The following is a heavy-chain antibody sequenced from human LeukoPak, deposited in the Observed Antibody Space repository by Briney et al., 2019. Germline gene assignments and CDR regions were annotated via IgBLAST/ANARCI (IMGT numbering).Heavy chain of an antibody. V-gene: IGHV3-33*01. J-gene: IGHJ4*02. CDR3: ARELSQIVWGGLDY. CDR2: IWYDGSNK. CDR1: GFTFSSYG. D-gene: IGHD2-21*01. Sequence: PGGSLRLSCAASGFTFSSYGMHWVRQAPGKGLEWVAVIWYDGSNKYYADSVKGRFTISRDNSKNTLYPQMNSLRAEDTAVYYCARELSQIVWGGLDYGGQGTLVSVSS.